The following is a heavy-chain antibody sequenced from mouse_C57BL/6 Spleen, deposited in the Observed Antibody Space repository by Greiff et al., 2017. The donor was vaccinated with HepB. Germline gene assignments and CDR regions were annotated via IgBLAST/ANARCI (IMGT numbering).Heavy chain of an antibody. V-gene: IGHV1-59*01. J-gene: IGHJ2*01. CDR2: IDPSDSYT. CDR3: ARGPPLRNYFDY. Sequence: QVHVKQPGAELVRPGTSVKLSCKASGYTFTSYWMHWVKQRPGQGLEWIGVIDPSDSYTNYNQKFKGKATLTVDTSSSTAYMQLSSLTSEDSAVYYCARGPPLRNYFDYWGQGTTLTVSS. D-gene: IGHD1-1*01. CDR1: GYTFTSYW.